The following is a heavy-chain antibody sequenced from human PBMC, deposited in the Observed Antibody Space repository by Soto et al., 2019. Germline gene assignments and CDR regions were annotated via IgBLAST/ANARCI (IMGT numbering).Heavy chain of an antibody. CDR3: ARHVNFWSGLDYYYYMDV. V-gene: IGHV4-39*01. D-gene: IGHD3-3*01. CDR2: IFYSGST. CDR1: GGSISSSSYY. Sequence: PSETLSLTCTVSGGSISSSSYYWGWIRQPPGKGLEWIGSIFYSGSTYYNPSLKSRVTISVDTSDNQFSLKLSSVTAADTAVYYCARHVNFWSGLDYYYYMDVWGKGTTVTVSS. J-gene: IGHJ6*03.